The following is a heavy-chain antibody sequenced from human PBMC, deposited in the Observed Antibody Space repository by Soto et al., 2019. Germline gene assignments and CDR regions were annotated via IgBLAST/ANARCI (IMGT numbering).Heavy chain of an antibody. CDR3: ARGIRIFGVVIFYRGTSTVEPNFDY. CDR2: INHSGST. V-gene: IGHV4-34*01. CDR1: GGSFSGYY. J-gene: IGHJ4*02. Sequence: SETLSLTCAVYGGSFSGYYWSLIRQPPGKGLEWIGEINHSGSTNYNPSLKSRVTISVDTSKNQFSLKLSSVTAADTAVYYCARGIRIFGVVIFYRGTSTVEPNFDYWGQGTLVTVSS. D-gene: IGHD3-3*01.